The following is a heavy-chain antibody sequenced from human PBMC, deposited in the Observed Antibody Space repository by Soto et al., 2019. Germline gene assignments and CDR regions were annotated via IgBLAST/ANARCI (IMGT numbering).Heavy chain of an antibody. D-gene: IGHD6-6*01. CDR1: GYTFNSYA. CDR3: ARSSSSSVGYYYYGMDV. CDR2: INIGSGNT. Sequence: GASVKVSCKASGYTFNSYAIHWVRQAPGQRLEWMGWINIGSGNTRYSQKFQGRVTITRDTSATTAYMELSSLRSEDTALYYCARSSSSSVGYYYYGMDVWGQGTTVTVSS. V-gene: IGHV1-3*04. J-gene: IGHJ6*02.